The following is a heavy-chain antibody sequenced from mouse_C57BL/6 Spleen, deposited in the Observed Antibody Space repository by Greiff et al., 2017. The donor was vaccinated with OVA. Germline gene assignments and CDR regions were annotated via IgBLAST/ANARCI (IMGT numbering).Heavy chain of an antibody. CDR1: GYTFTSYW. D-gene: IGHD1-1*01. J-gene: IGHJ4*01. V-gene: IGHV1-50*01. Sequence: VQLQQPGAELVKPGASVKLSCKASGYTFTSYWMQWVKQRPGQGLEWIGEIAPSDSYTNYNQKFKGKATLTVDTSSSTAYMQLSSLTSEDAAVYYCAATVVPYAMDYWGQGTSVTVSS. CDR2: IAPSDSYT. CDR3: AATVVPYAMDY.